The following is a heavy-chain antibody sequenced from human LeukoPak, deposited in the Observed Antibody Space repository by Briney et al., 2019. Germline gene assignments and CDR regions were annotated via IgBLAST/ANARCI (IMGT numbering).Heavy chain of an antibody. CDR1: GGSIGSYY. D-gene: IGHD4-17*01. V-gene: IGHV4-59*01. Sequence: SETLSLTCTVSGGSIGSYYWSWIRQPPGKGLEWIGYIYYSGSTNYNPSLKSRVTISVDTSKNQFSLKLTSVTAADTAVYYCARSRGGYGDYGSWFDPWGQGTLVTVSS. CDR2: IYYSGST. J-gene: IGHJ5*02. CDR3: ARSRGGYGDYGSWFDP.